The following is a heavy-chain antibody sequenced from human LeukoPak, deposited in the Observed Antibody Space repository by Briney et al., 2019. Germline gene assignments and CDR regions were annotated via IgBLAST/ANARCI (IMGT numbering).Heavy chain of an antibody. CDR1: GNYW. D-gene: IGHD2/OR15-2a*01. Sequence: GGSLRLSCAASGNYWMHWIRQAPGKGLVWVSHINSDGSWTSYADSVKGRFTISKDNAKSTVYLQMNSLRAEDTAVYYCVSFYETYWGRGTLVTVSS. CDR3: VSFYETY. CDR2: INSDGSWT. J-gene: IGHJ4*02. V-gene: IGHV3-74*01.